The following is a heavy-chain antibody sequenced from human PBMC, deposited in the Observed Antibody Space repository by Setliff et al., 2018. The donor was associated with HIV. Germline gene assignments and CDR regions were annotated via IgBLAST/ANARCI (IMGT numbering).Heavy chain of an antibody. CDR1: GFTFSSYA. J-gene: IGHJ4*02. CDR3: AREWVDLAVRGLMITGDY. Sequence: SLRLSCAASGFTFSSYAMSWVRQAPGKGLEWVSTISGGGGSTYFADSVKGRFTLSRDNSKNTLYLQMNSLSAEDTAVYYCAREWVDLAVRGLMITGDYWGQGTLVTVSS. CDR2: ISGGGGST. D-gene: IGHD3-10*01. V-gene: IGHV3-23*01.